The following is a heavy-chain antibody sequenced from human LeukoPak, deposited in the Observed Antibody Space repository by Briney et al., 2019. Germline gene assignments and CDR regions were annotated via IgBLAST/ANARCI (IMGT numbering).Heavy chain of an antibody. D-gene: IGHD3-22*01. V-gene: IGHV4-59*01. J-gene: IGHJ4*02. CDR3: ARENYYGSSGYPGSLDY. CDR1: GGSISSYY. CDR2: IYYSGTT. Sequence: PSETLSLTCTVSGGSISSYYWSWIRQPPGKGPEWIGYIYYSGTTYYNPSLKSRVTISLDTSKNQFSLKLSSVTAADTAVYYCARENYYGSSGYPGSLDYWGQGTLVTVSS.